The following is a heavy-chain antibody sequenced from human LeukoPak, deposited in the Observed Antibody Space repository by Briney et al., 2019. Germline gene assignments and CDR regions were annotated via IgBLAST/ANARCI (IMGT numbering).Heavy chain of an antibody. CDR3: ARGSLVVVAATLFDY. J-gene: IGHJ4*02. CDR2: ISYDGSNK. Sequence: PGGSLRLSCSASGFTFSSYAMHWVRQAPGKGLEWVAVISYDGSNKYYADSVKGRFTISRDNSKNTLYLQMNSLRAEDTAVYYCARGSLVVVAATLFDYWGQGTLVTVSS. CDR1: GFTFSSYA. D-gene: IGHD2-15*01. V-gene: IGHV3-30*04.